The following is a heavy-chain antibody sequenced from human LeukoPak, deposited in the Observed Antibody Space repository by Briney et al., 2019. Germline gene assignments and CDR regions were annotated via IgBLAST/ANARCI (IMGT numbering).Heavy chain of an antibody. D-gene: IGHD3-3*01. CDR2: INHSGST. CDR1: GGSFSGYY. V-gene: IGHV4-34*01. J-gene: IGHJ3*02. Sequence: SETLSLTCAVYGGSFSGYYWSWIREPPGKGLEWIGEINHSGSTNYNPSLKSRVTISGDTTKNHFSLKLSSVTAADTAVYYCGRDSPLEWYLFGDEFDIWGQGTTVTVSS. CDR3: GRDSPLEWYLFGDEFDI.